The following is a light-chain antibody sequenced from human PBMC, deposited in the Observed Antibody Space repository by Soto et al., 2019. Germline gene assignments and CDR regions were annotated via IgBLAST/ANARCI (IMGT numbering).Light chain of an antibody. Sequence: SALTLPASVSGSPGQSITIPCTGTNSDVGGYNYVSWYQHHPGKAPKLMIYEVFNRPSGVSSRFSGSKSGSTASLTISGLQAEDEADYYCSSYTTTNTLYVFGTGTKVTVL. J-gene: IGLJ1*01. CDR3: SSYTTTNTLYV. V-gene: IGLV2-14*01. CDR2: EVF. CDR1: NSDVGGYNY.